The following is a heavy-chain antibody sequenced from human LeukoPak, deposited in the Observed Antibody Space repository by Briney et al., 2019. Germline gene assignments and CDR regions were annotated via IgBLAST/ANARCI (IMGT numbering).Heavy chain of an antibody. J-gene: IGHJ4*02. CDR2: ICHSGST. CDR1: GGSISSGGYS. CDR3: ARESPPADY. V-gene: IGHV4-30-2*01. Sequence: SETLSLTCAVSGGSISSGGYSWSWIRQPPGKGLEWIGYICHSGSTYYNPSLKSRVTISVDRSKNQFSLKLSSVTAADTAVFYCARESPPADYWGQGTLVTVSS.